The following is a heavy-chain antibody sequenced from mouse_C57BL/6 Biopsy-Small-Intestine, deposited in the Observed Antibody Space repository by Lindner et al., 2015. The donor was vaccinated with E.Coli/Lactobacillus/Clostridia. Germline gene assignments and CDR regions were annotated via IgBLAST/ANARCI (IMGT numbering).Heavy chain of an antibody. CDR3: ARSRDY. V-gene: IGHV1-82*01. CDR2: IYPGDGDT. CDR1: GYAFSSSW. J-gene: IGHJ2*01. Sequence: QLQESGPELVKPGASVKISCKASGYAFSSSWMNWVKQRPGKGLEWIGRIYPGDGDTNYNGKFKGKATLTADKSSSTAYMQLSSLTSEDSAVYFCARSRDYWGQGTTLTVSS. D-gene: IGHD1-1*01.